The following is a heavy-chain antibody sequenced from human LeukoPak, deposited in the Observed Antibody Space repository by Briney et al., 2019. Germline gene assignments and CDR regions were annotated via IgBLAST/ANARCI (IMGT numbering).Heavy chain of an antibody. CDR2: IKHSDGST. V-gene: IGHV1-46*01. CDR3: AREPPESYRFDY. Sequence: ASVTVSCKPSGYTFSNYYLHWVRQAPGQGPEWMGIIKHSDGSTQYPQKFQGRVTMTRDMSASTVYMELSSLTSEDTAMYYCAREPPESYRFDYWGQGAPVTVSS. CDR1: GYTFSNYY. D-gene: IGHD2-2*01. J-gene: IGHJ4*02.